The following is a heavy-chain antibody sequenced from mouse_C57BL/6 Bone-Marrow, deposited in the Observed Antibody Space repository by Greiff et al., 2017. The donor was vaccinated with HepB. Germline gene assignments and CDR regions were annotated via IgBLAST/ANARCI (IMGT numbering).Heavy chain of an antibody. J-gene: IGHJ4*01. V-gene: IGHV1-76*01. CDR3: ARTTVRGPHYYAMDY. CDR2: IYPGSGNT. D-gene: IGHD1-1*01. Sequence: QVQLQQSGAELARPGASVKLSCKASGYTFTDYYINWVKQRPGQGLEWIARIYPGSGNTYYNEKFKGKATLTAEKSSSTAYMQLSSLTSEDSAVYFCARTTVRGPHYYAMDYWGQGTSVTVSS. CDR1: GYTFTDYY.